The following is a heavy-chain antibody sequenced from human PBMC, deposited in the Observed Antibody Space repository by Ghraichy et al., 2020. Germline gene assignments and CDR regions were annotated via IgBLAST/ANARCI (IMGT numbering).Heavy chain of an antibody. D-gene: IGHD6-19*01. J-gene: IGHJ5*02. CDR1: GYTFTSYY. CDR3: ARDRVPGYSSGWYWNTYNWFDP. CDR2: INPSGGST. V-gene: IGHV1-46*01. Sequence: ASVKVSCKASGYTFTSYYMHWVRQAPGQGLEWMGIINPSGGSTSYAQKFQGRVTMTRDTSTSTVYMELSSLRSEDTAVYYCARDRVPGYSSGWYWNTYNWFDPWGQGTLVTVSS.